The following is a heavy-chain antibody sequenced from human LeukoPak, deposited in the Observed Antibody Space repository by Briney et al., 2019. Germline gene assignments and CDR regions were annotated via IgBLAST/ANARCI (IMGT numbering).Heavy chain of an antibody. Sequence: GGSLRLSCAASGFTFSSYSMNWVRQAPGKGLGWVSSISSSSSYIYYADSVKGRFTISRGNAKNSLYLQMNSLRAEDTAVYYCARVINGNYDILPYYYYGMDVWGQGTTVTVSS. CDR2: ISSSSSYI. CDR3: ARVINGNYDILPYYYYGMDV. D-gene: IGHD3-9*01. J-gene: IGHJ6*02. V-gene: IGHV3-21*01. CDR1: GFTFSSYS.